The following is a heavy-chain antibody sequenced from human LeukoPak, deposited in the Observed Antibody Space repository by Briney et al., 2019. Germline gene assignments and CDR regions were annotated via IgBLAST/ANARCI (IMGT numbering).Heavy chain of an antibody. D-gene: IGHD4-17*01. CDR3: ARLFGGVTTFDY. CDR2: ISPDGYTR. Sequence: GGSLRLSCAGSAFTFSTHLMSWVRQGPGKGLEWVASISPDGYTRHYVDSVNGRFTISRDNAKNSVFLQMNSLRAEDTAVYFCARLFGGVTTFDYWGQGTLVSVSS. J-gene: IGHJ4*02. V-gene: IGHV3-7*01. CDR1: AFTFSTHL.